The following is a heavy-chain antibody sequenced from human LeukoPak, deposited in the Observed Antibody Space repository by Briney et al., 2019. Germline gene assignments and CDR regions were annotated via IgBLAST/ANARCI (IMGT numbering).Heavy chain of an antibody. Sequence: GGSLTLSCAASGFTFSSYWMSWVRQAPGKALEFLAKIKEDASAKYCVDSVKGRFTISRDNAKNSLYLQMNSLRVEDTAVYYCARDDGRRSIDFWGQGALVTVSS. CDR1: GFTFSSYW. CDR3: ARDDGRRSIDF. V-gene: IGHV3-7*01. D-gene: IGHD4-17*01. J-gene: IGHJ4*02. CDR2: IKEDASAK.